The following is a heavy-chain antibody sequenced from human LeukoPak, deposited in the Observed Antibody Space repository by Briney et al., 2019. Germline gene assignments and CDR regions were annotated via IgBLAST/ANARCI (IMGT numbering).Heavy chain of an antibody. CDR1: GFTFSSYG. V-gene: IGHV3-33*06. D-gene: IGHD6-6*01. Sequence: PGGSLRLSCAASGFTFSSYGMHWVRQAPGKGLEWVAVIWYDGSNKYYADSVKGRFIISRDNSKNTLYLQMNSLRAEDTAVYYCAKGGRSSSSGYYYYYMDVWGKGTTVTVSS. CDR3: AKGGRSSSSGYYYYYMDV. J-gene: IGHJ6*03. CDR2: IWYDGSNK.